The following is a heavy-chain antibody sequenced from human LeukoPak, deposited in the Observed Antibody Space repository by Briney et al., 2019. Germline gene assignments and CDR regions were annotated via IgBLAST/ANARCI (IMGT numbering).Heavy chain of an antibody. CDR3: ARRTGFWSGYSFVY. J-gene: IGHJ4*02. D-gene: IGHD3-3*01. CDR2: INHSGST. CDR1: GGSFSGYY. V-gene: IGHV4-34*01. Sequence: SETLSLTCAVYGGSFSGYYWSWIRQPPGKGLEWIGEINHSGSTNYNPSLKSRVTISVDTSKNQFSLKLSSVTAADTAVYYCARRTGFWSGYSFVYWGQGTLVTVSS.